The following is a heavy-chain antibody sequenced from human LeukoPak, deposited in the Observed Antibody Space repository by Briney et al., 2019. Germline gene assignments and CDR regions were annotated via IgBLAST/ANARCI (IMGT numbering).Heavy chain of an antibody. CDR3: ARGWGGTVTTGFDF. V-gene: IGHV3-11*05. J-gene: IGHJ4*02. D-gene: IGHD4-17*01. Sequence: GGSLRLSCAASXFTFSDYYMSWXRQAPGXXXXWVSYISSSSSYTNYADSVKGRFTISRDNAKNSLYLQMNSLRAEDTAVYYCARGWGGTVTTGFDFWGQGTLVTVSS. CDR1: XFTFSDYY. CDR2: ISSSSSYT.